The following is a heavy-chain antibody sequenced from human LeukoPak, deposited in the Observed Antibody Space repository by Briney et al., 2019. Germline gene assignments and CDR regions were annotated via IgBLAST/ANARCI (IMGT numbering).Heavy chain of an antibody. Sequence: PSETLSLTCTVSGGSIGDNYWSWIRQPPGKGLEWIGYITYTGSTNYNPSLKSRVTISLDTSKRQFSLKLSSLTAADTAVYYCARYGFASFDSSGSYQVWYFDLWGRGTLVTVSS. D-gene: IGHD3-22*01. J-gene: IGHJ2*01. CDR3: ARYGFASFDSSGSYQVWYFDL. V-gene: IGHV4-59*08. CDR1: GGSIGDNY. CDR2: ITYTGST.